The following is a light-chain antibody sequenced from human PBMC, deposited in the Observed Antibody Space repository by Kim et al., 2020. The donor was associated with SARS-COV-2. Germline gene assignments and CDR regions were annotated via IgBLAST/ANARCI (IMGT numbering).Light chain of an antibody. CDR2: GAS. CDR1: QSVGTK. V-gene: IGKV3-15*01. J-gene: IGKJ1*01. CDR3: LQYQDWPPWT. Sequence: SPGEGAARPCSASQSVGTKAAWYQQKPGQAPRLLMYGASIRATGIPARFSGSGSGTEFTLTISSLQSEDVAIYYCLQYQDWPPWTFGQGTKVDIK.